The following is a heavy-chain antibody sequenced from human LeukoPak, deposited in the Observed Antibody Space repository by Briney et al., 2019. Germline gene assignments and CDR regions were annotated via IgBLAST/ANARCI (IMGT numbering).Heavy chain of an antibody. CDR2: INPNSGGT. Sequence: ASVKVSCKASGYTFTGYYMHWVRQAPGQGLEWMGRINPNSGGTNYAQKFQGRVTMTRDTSISTAHMELSRLRSDDTAVYYCARGGYDSSGSGDYWGQGTLATVSS. D-gene: IGHD3-22*01. CDR1: GYTFTGYY. J-gene: IGHJ4*02. V-gene: IGHV1-2*06. CDR3: ARGGYDSSGSGDY.